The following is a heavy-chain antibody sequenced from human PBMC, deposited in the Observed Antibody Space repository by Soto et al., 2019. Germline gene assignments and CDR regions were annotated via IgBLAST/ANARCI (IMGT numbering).Heavy chain of an antibody. V-gene: IGHV3-23*01. CDR3: AKHGGISRVMPDY. D-gene: IGHD2-15*01. Sequence: PGGSPRLSCAASGFTFSSFALTWVRQAPGKGLEWVSGITSRGGSTYYADSVRGRFTISRDNSKNTLYLQMESLRAEDTALYYCAKHGGISRVMPDYWGQGTLVTVSS. CDR1: GFTFSSFA. CDR2: ITSRGGST. J-gene: IGHJ4*02.